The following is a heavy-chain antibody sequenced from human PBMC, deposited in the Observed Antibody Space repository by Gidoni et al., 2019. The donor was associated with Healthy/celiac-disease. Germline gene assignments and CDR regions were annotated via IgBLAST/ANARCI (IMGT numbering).Heavy chain of an antibody. CDR3: TTDGGSSGYDFDY. Sequence: EVQLVESGGGLVKPGGSLRLSCAASGFTFSYAWMNWVRQAPGKGREWVGRIKRKTDGGTTDYAAPVKGRFTISRDDSKNTLYLQMNSLKTEDTAVYYCTTDGGSSGYDFDYWGQGTLVTVSS. V-gene: IGHV3-15*07. CDR1: GFTFSYAW. CDR2: IKRKTDGGTT. J-gene: IGHJ4*02. D-gene: IGHD3-22*01.